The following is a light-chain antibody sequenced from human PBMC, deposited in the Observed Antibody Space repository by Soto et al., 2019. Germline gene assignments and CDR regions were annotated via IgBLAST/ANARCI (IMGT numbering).Light chain of an antibody. CDR1: TGAVTGSHY. J-gene: IGLJ2*01. CDR2: DTS. CDR3: FLSYGGSRPYVV. Sequence: QTVVTQEPSLTVSPGGTVTLTCGSSTGAVTGSHYTYWFQEKPGQAPRTLIYDTSNKHSWTPARFSGSLLGGKAALTLSGAQPEDEAEYYCFLSYGGSRPYVVFGGGTKVTVL. V-gene: IGLV7-46*01.